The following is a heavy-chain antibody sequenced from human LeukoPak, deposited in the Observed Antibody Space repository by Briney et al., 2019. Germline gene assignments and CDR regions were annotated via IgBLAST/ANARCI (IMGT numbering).Heavy chain of an antibody. CDR1: GGSISSSSYY. J-gene: IGHJ4*02. V-gene: IGHV4-39*01. Sequence: PSETLSLTCTVSGGSISSSSYYWGWIRQPPGKGLEWIGNIYYSGSTYYKSSLKSRVTISVDTSKKQFSLKLSSVTAADTAVYYCARQFSYGPYRYFDYWGQGTLVTVSS. CDR2: IYYSGST. D-gene: IGHD5-18*01. CDR3: ARQFSYGPYRYFDY.